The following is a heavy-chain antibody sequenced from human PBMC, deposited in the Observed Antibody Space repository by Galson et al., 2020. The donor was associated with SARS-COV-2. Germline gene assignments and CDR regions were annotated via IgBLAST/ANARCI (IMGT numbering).Heavy chain of an antibody. CDR3: AREEQLVGEYYYYGMDV. V-gene: IGHV3-43*01. CDR2: ISWDGGST. D-gene: IGHD6-6*01. J-gene: IGHJ6*02. CDR1: GFTFDDYT. Sequence: GESLKISCAASGFTFDDYTMHWVRQAPGKGLEWVSLISWDGGSTYYADSVKGRFTISRDNSKNSLYLQMNSLRTEDTALYYCAREEQLVGEYYYYGMDVWGQGTTVTVSS.